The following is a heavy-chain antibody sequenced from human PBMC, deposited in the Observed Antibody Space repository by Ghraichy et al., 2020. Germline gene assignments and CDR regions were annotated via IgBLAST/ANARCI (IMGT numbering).Heavy chain of an antibody. CDR1: GYTFTNYA. CDR2: ITTGNGNT. J-gene: IGHJ3*02. V-gene: IGHV1-3*04. Sequence: ASVKVSCKASGYTFTNYAIHWVRQAPGQRLEWMGWITTGNGNTKYSQKFQGRVIVMRDTSASTAHMELSSLRSEDTAVYYCARTPYDLLTGFVADAFDIWGQGTTVTVSS. CDR3: ARTPYDLLTGFVADAFDI. D-gene: IGHD3-9*01.